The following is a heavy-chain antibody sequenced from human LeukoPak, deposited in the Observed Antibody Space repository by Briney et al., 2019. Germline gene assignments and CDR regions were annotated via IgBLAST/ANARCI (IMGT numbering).Heavy chain of an antibody. D-gene: IGHD3-10*01. V-gene: IGHV4-39*01. CDR2: IYDSGST. CDR3: ARHYGP. CDR1: GFTVSSNY. Sequence: KSGGSLRLSCAASGFTVSSNYMSWVRQPPGKGLEWIGSIYDSGSTYYNPSLKSRVTISVDTSKNQFSLKLNSVTAADTAVYYCARHYGPWGQGTLVTVSS. J-gene: IGHJ5*02.